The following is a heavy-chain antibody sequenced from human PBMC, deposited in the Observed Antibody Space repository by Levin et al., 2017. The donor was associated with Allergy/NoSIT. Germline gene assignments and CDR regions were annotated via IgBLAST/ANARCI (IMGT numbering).Heavy chain of an antibody. CDR1: GFTFSSYW. Sequence: ASVKVSCAASGFTFSSYWMSWVRQAPGKGLEWVANIKQDGSEKYYVDSVKGRFTISRDNAKNSLYLQMNSLRAEDTAVYYCARVLNEGGLVGYWGQGTLVTVSS. D-gene: IGHD1-26*01. CDR2: IKQDGSEK. V-gene: IGHV3-7*04. CDR3: ARVLNEGGLVGY. J-gene: IGHJ4*02.